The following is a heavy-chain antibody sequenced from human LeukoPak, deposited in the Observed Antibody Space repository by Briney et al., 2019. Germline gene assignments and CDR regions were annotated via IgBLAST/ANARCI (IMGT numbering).Heavy chain of an antibody. Sequence: ASVKVSCKASGYTFTSYAMHWVRQAPGQRLEWMGWINAGNGNTKYSQKFQGRVTITRDTSASTAYTELSSLRSEDTAVYYCARGYVDIVATILYWGQGTPVTVSS. V-gene: IGHV1-3*01. CDR3: ARGYVDIVATILY. D-gene: IGHD5-12*01. CDR1: GYTFTSYA. CDR2: INAGNGNT. J-gene: IGHJ4*02.